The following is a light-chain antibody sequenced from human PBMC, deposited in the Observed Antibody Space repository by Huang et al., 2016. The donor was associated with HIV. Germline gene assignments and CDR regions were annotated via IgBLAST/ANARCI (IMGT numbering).Light chain of an antibody. J-gene: IGKJ4*01. CDR2: DAS. CDR1: QNVSSF. Sequence: EIVLTQSPATLSLSPGERATLSCRASQNVSSFLAWYQLKPGQAPRLLIYDASNRATGIPVRFSGSGSGTDFTLTISSLEPEDFAVYSCQQRSNWPLTFGGGTKVEIK. CDR3: QQRSNWPLT. V-gene: IGKV3-11*01.